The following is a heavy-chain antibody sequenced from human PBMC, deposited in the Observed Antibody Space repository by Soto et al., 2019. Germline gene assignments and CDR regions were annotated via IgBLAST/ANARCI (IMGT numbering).Heavy chain of an antibody. CDR2: IYHSGST. Sequence: SETLSLTCTVSGGSISSSSYYWGWIRQPPGKGLEWIGEIYHSGSTNYNPSLKSRVTISVDKSKNQFSLKLNSVTAADTAVYYCARGSGYSGRDAFAIWGQGTMVTVSS. CDR3: ARGSGYSGRDAFAI. J-gene: IGHJ3*02. V-gene: IGHV4-39*07. CDR1: GGSISSSSYY. D-gene: IGHD5-12*01.